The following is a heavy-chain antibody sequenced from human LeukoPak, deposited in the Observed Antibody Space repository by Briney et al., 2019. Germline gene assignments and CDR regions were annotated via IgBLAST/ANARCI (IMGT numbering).Heavy chain of an antibody. CDR3: ARVTTVTTYYYYGMDV. D-gene: IGHD4-17*01. Sequence: SETLSLTCTVSGVSISSYYWSWIRQPPGKGLEWIGYIYYSGSTNYNPSLKSRVTISVDTSKNQFSLKLSSVTAADTAVYYCARVTTVTTYYYYGMDVWGQGTTVTVSS. CDR1: GVSISSYY. CDR2: IYYSGST. V-gene: IGHV4-59*01. J-gene: IGHJ6*02.